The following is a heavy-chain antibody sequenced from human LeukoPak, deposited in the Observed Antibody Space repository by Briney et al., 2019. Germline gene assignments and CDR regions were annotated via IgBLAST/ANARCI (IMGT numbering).Heavy chain of an antibody. CDR3: ARAKTLEPSPSNAFDI. CDR1: GYTFTSYG. Sequence: GASAKVSCQTSGYTFTSYGYSWVRQAPGQGLEWMGWISAYNGNTKYAQKFQGRVTMTTVTSTSTAYMELRSLTLDDTALYYCARAKTLEPSPSNAFDIWGQGTMVTVSS. CDR2: ISAYNGNT. J-gene: IGHJ3*02. D-gene: IGHD1-1*01. V-gene: IGHV1-18*01.